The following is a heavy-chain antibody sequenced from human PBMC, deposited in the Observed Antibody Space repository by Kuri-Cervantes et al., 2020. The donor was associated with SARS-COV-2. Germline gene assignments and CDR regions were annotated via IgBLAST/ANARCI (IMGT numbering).Heavy chain of an antibody. J-gene: IGHJ4*02. D-gene: IGHD5-12*01. CDR2: IYYSGST. V-gene: IGHV4-61*01. Sequence: GSLRLSCTVSGYSISSGYYWSWIRQPPGKGLEWIGYIYYSGSTNYNPSLKSRVTISVDTSKNQFSLKLSSVTAADTAVYYCARVAGIVATTYFDYWGQGTLVTVSS. CDR3: ARVAGIVATTYFDY. CDR1: GYSISSGYY.